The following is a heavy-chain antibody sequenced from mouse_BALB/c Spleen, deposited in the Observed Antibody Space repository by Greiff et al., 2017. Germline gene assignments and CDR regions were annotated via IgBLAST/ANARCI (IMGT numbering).Heavy chain of an antibody. CDR1: GFTFSSYG. D-gene: IGHD2-3*01. CDR3: ARDRDGSLYYYAMDY. CDR2: INSNGGST. Sequence: EVQVVESGGGLVQPGGSLKLSCAASGFTFSSYGMSWVRQTPDKRLELVATINSNGGSTYYPDSVKGRFTISRDNAKNTLYLQMSSLKSEDTAMYYCARDRDGSLYYYAMDYWGQGTSVTVSS. J-gene: IGHJ4*01. V-gene: IGHV5-6-3*01.